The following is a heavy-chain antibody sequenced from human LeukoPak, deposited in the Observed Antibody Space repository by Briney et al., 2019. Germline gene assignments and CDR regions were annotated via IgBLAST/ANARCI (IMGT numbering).Heavy chain of an antibody. V-gene: IGHV3-33*06. D-gene: IGHD3-10*01. CDR1: GFTFSSYG. J-gene: IGHJ4*02. CDR3: AKDMVRGVIINLFDY. Sequence: GRSLRLSCAASGFTFSSYGMHWVRQAPGKGLEWVAVIWYDGSNKYYADSVKGRFTISRENSKNTLYLQMNSLRDEDTAVYYCAKDMVRGVIINLFDYWGQGTLVTVSS. CDR2: IWYDGSNK.